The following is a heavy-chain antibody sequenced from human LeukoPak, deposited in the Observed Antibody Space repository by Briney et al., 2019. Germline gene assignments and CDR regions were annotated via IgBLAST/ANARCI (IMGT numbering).Heavy chain of an antibody. CDR3: ARHYRGSYVDY. CDR2: IYTSGST. D-gene: IGHD1-26*01. CDR1: GGSISSYY. Sequence: SETLSLTCTVSGGSISSYYWSWIRQPPGKGLEWIGYIYTSGSTNYNPSLKSRVTISVDTSKNQFSLKLSSVTAADTAVYYCARHYRGSYVDYWGQGTLVTVSS. V-gene: IGHV4-4*09. J-gene: IGHJ4*02.